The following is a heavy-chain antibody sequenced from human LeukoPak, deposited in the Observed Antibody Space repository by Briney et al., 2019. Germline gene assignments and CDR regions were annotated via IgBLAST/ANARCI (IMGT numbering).Heavy chain of an antibody. J-gene: IGHJ4*02. D-gene: IGHD2-21*02. V-gene: IGHV1-18*01. CDR2: ISAYNGNT. CDR3: ARGKTTVYCGGDCYAFDY. CDR1: GYTFTSYG. Sequence: ASVKVSCKASGYTFTSYGTSWVRQAPGQGLEWMGWISAYNGNTNYAQKFQGRVTMTSDTSISTAYMELSRLRSDDTAVYYCARGKTTVYCGGDCYAFDYWGQGSLVTVSS.